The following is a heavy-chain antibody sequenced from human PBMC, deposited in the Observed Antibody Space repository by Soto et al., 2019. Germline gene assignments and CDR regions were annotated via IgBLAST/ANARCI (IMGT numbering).Heavy chain of an antibody. Sequence: EASVKVSCKASGYTFTGYYMHWVRQAPGQGLEWMGWINPNSGGTNYAQKFQGWVTMTRDTSISTAYMELSRLRSDDTAVYYCAREVRDTAMAEYYFDYWGQGTLVTVSS. CDR3: AREVRDTAMAEYYFDY. J-gene: IGHJ4*02. CDR1: GYTFTGYY. CDR2: INPNSGGT. D-gene: IGHD5-18*01. V-gene: IGHV1-2*04.